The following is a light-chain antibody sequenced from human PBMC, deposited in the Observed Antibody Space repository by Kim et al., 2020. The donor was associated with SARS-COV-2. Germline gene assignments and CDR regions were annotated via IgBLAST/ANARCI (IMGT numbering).Light chain of an antibody. CDR1: QNISTY. CDR3: QQYSSYPFT. V-gene: IGKV1-8*01. CDR2: AAS. Sequence: AIRMTQSPSSFSASTGDRVTITCRASQNISTYLAWYQQKPGKAPKLLIYAASTLQSGVPSRFSGSGSGTDFTLTISCLQSEDFATYYCQQYSSYPFTFGPGTKVDIK. J-gene: IGKJ3*01.